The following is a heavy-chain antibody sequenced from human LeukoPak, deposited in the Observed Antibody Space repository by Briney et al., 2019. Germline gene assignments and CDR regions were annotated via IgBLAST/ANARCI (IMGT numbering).Heavy chain of an antibody. D-gene: IGHD5-18*01. CDR2: IYYSGST. J-gene: IGHJ4*02. Sequence: SETLSLTCTVSGGSISSSSYYWGWIRQPPGKGLKWIGSIYYSGSTYYNPSLKSRVTISVDTSKNQFSLKLSSVTAADTAVYYCARRSYGLLYFDYWGQGTLVTVSS. V-gene: IGHV4-39*01. CDR3: ARRSYGLLYFDY. CDR1: GGSISSSSYY.